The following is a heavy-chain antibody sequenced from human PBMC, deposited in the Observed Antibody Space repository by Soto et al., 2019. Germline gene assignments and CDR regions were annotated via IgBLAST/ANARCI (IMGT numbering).Heavy chain of an antibody. Sequence: PGGSLRLSCAASGFTFSSYGMHWVRQAPGKGLEWVAVISYDGSNKYYADSVKGRFTISRDNSKNTLYLQMNSLRAEDTAVYYCAKDPRLYCSSTSCSGPGTLDYWGQGTLVTVSS. J-gene: IGHJ4*02. D-gene: IGHD2-2*01. CDR2: ISYDGSNK. CDR1: GFTFSSYG. V-gene: IGHV3-30*18. CDR3: AKDPRLYCSSTSCSGPGTLDY.